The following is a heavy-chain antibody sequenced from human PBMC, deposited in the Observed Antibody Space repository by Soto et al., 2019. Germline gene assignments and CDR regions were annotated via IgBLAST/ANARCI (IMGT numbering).Heavy chain of an antibody. CDR3: ANLATVTTFAYYYGMDV. CDR2: ISYDGSNK. D-gene: IGHD4-17*01. V-gene: IGHV3-30*18. Sequence: QVQLVESGGGVVQPGRSLRLSCAASGFTFSSYGMHWVRQAPGKGLEWVAVISYDGSNKYYADSVKGRFTISRDNSKNTLYLQMNSLRAEYTAVYYCANLATVTTFAYYYGMDVWGQGTTVTVSS. CDR1: GFTFSSYG. J-gene: IGHJ6*02.